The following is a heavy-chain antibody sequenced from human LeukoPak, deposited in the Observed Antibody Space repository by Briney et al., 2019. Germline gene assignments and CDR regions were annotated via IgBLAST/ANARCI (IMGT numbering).Heavy chain of an antibody. D-gene: IGHD2-2*01. CDR1: GGSISSYY. J-gene: IGHJ6*02. CDR3: ARGKSTARYLYYYYGMDV. CDR2: IYYSGST. Sequence: PSETLSLTCTVSGGSISSYYWSWIRQPPGKGLEWIGYIYYSGSTNYNPSLKSRVTISVDTSKNQFSLKLSSVTAADTAVYYCARGKSTARYLYYYYGMDVWGQGTTVTVSS. V-gene: IGHV4-59*01.